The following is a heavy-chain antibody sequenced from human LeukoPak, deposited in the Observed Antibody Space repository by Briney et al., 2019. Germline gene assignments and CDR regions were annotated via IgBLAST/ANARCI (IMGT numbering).Heavy chain of an antibody. CDR1: GFTLSGSA. CDR2: IRSRANSYVT. J-gene: IGHJ6*02. D-gene: IGHD2-2*01. CDR3: TRHSDTYCSRANCYVDNFYGLDV. V-gene: IGHV3-73*01. Sequence: PGGSLRLSCAASGFTLSGSAIHLVRQASGKGLEWVGRIRSRANSYVTAYAAAVTGRFIISRDDSSDTAYLQMNSLTTEDTAVYYCTRHSDTYCSRANCYVDNFYGLDVWGQGTRVTVSS.